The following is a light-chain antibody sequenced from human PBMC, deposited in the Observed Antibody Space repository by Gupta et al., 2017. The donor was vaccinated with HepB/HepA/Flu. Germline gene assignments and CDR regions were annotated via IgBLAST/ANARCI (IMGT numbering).Light chain of an antibody. CDR1: SSNIGRHN. CDR3: VAWDDSLDGGV. Sequence: QSVLTQTPSAFGPPGPSVTISCSGSSSNIGRHNVNWYQQVPGTAPNLLIYLTYQRPSGVADRFSGSKSGSSASLTISGLQSDDEAEYYCVAWDDSLDGGVFGTGTKLTVL. CDR2: LTY. J-gene: IGLJ1*01. V-gene: IGLV1-44*01.